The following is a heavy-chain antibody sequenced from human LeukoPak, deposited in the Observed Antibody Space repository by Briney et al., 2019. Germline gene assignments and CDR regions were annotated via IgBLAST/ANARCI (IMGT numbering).Heavy chain of an antibody. J-gene: IGHJ4*02. Sequence: GGSLRLSCAASGFTFSDYYMSWIRLAPGKGLEWVSYISSSGSTIYYADSVKGRFTISRDNAKNSLYLQMNSLRAEDTAVYYCAREQTQGLYAYFDYWGQGTLVTVSS. CDR1: GFTFSDYY. D-gene: IGHD5/OR15-5a*01. CDR3: AREQTQGLYAYFDY. CDR2: ISSSGSTI. V-gene: IGHV3-11*01.